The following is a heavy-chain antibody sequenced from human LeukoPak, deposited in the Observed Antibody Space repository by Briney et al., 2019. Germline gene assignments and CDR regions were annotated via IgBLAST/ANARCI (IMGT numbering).Heavy chain of an antibody. CDR3: ANSIWFGELSVAFDI. V-gene: IGHV1-69*13. J-gene: IGHJ3*02. D-gene: IGHD3-10*01. CDR2: IIPIFGTA. CDR1: GGTFSSYA. Sequence: SVKVSCKASGGTFSSYAISWVRQAPGQGLEWMGGIIPIFGTANYAQKFQGRVTITADESTSTAYMELSSLRSEDTAVYYCANSIWFGELSVAFDIWGQGTMVTVSS.